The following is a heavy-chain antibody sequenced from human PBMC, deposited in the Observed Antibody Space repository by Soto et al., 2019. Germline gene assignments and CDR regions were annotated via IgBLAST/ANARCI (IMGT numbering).Heavy chain of an antibody. CDR1: GGTFSSYA. D-gene: IGHD3-10*01. CDR3: ARASRGVTTYYYYGMDV. CDR2: IIPIFGTA. V-gene: IGHV1-69*13. Sequence: ASVKVSCKASGGTFSSYAISWVRQAPGQGLEWMGGIIPIFGTANYAQKFQGRVTITADESTSTAYMELSSLRSEDTAVYYCARASRGVTTYYYYGMDVWGQGTTVTVSS. J-gene: IGHJ6*02.